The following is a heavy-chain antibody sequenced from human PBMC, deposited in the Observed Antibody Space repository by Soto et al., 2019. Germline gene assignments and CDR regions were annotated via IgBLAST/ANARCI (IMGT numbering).Heavy chain of an antibody. CDR2: ICTGGTT. V-gene: IGHV4-61*08. J-gene: IGHJ6*02. Sequence: SETLSRTCAVSGGSMISGDYSWSWIRKPPGKGLEWIGYICTGGTTKYNPSLKSRVTISVDTSKTQFSLKLTSVTAADTAVYYCARVGSKSFYYATDVWGQGTTVTVSS. CDR1: GGSMISGDYS. D-gene: IGHD4-4*01. CDR3: ARVGSKSFYYATDV.